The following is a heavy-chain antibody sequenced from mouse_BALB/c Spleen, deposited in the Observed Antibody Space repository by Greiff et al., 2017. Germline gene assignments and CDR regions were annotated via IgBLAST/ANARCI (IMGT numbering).Heavy chain of an antibody. CDR3: ARASQDDAMDY. Sequence: EVQVVESGGGLVQPGGSLKLSCATSGFTFTDYYMSWVRQPPGKALEWLGFIRNKANGYTTEYSSSVKGPFTISRDKSQNILYLQMNTLKAEDSATYYCARASQDDAMDYWGQGTSVTVSS. J-gene: IGHJ4*01. CDR1: GFTFTDYY. V-gene: IGHV7-3*02. CDR2: IRNKANGYTT.